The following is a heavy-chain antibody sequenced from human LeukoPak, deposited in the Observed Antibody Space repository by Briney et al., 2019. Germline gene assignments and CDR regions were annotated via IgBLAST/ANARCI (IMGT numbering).Heavy chain of an antibody. V-gene: IGHV4-59*01. Sequence: SETLSLTCTVSGGSIGSYYWSWIRQPPGKGLEWIGYIYYSGSTNYNPSLKSRVTISVDTSKNQFSLKLSSVTAADTAVYYCARTVSPRWNCGGDCYSWYYYYYYMDVWGKGTTVTVSS. D-gene: IGHD2-21*02. J-gene: IGHJ6*03. CDR2: IYYSGST. CDR3: ARTVSPRWNCGGDCYSWYYYYYYMDV. CDR1: GGSIGSYY.